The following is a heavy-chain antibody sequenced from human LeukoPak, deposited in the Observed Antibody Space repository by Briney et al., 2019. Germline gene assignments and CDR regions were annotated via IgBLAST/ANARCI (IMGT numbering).Heavy chain of an antibody. CDR3: ARESSSWAFDY. V-gene: IGHV3-66*01. D-gene: IGHD6-13*01. CDR1: GFTVSSNY. Sequence: QAGGSLRLSCAASGFTVSSNYMSWVRQAPGKGLEWVSVIYSSGRTYYADSVKGSFTTSRDNSKNTLYLQMNSLRAEDTAVCYCARESSSWAFDYWGQGTLVTVSS. J-gene: IGHJ4*02. CDR2: IYSSGRT.